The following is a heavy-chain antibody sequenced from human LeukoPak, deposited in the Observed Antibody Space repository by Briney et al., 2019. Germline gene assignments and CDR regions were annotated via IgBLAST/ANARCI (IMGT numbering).Heavy chain of an antibody. J-gene: IGHJ4*02. CDR1: GASISSGSYY. V-gene: IGHV4-61*02. CDR2: IYISGTT. D-gene: IGHD1-26*01. Sequence: SETLSLTCSVSGASISSGSYYWSWIRQPAGKGLEWIGRIYISGTTNYNPSLKSRVTISADTSKNQFSLKWSSVTAADTAVYYCGRDWGSGTYFDYWGQGTLVTVSS. CDR3: GRDWGSGTYFDY.